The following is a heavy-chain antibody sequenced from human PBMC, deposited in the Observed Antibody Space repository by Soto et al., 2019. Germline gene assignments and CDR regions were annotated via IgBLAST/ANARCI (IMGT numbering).Heavy chain of an antibody. J-gene: IGHJ4*02. CDR2: ISGYNGNT. CDR1: GYTFTSYG. CDR3: ARVGGSYDAKGSWNY. D-gene: IGHD2-15*01. V-gene: IGHV1-18*01. Sequence: QVHLVQSGAEVKKPGASVKVSCKASGYTFTSYGISWVRQAPGQGLEWMGWISGYNGNTNYAQKLQGRVTMTTDTFTSKAYMELRSLRSDDTAVYYCARVGGSYDAKGSWNYWGQGTLVTVSS.